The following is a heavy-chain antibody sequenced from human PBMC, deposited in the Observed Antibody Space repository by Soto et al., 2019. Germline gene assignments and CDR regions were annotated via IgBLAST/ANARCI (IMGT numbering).Heavy chain of an antibody. CDR2: INPSGGST. Sequence: QVQLVQSGAEVKKPGASVKVSCKASGYTLIMYYIHRMRQAPGQGLEWMGLINPSGGSTTYAQKFQGRVTMTRDTSTSTVYMDLSSLRSEDTAVYYCARSPYSSGYYYAIDYWGQGTQVTVSS. J-gene: IGHJ4*02. CDR1: GYTLIMYY. D-gene: IGHD3-22*01. V-gene: IGHV1-46*01. CDR3: ARSPYSSGYYYAIDY.